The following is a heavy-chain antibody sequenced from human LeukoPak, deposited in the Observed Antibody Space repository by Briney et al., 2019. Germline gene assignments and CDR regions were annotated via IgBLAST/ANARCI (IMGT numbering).Heavy chain of an antibody. J-gene: IGHJ4*02. Sequence: GGSLRLSCAVSGFTFSSYGMSWVRQAPGKGLEWVSGISGHGDITYYADSVKGRFTISRDNSRNTVYLQMSSLRAEDTAVYYCANDLGWIQLNLGRGQGTLVTVSS. CDR1: GFTFSSYG. CDR3: ANDLGWIQLNLG. D-gene: IGHD5-18*01. CDR2: ISGHGDIT. V-gene: IGHV3-23*01.